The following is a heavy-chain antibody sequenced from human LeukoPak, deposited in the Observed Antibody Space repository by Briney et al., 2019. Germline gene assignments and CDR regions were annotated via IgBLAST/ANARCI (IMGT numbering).Heavy chain of an antibody. CDR2: MSYDGSSK. CDR3: ARVLTGAFDI. D-gene: IGHD4/OR15-4a*01. V-gene: IGHV3-30*03. J-gene: IGHJ3*02. Sequence: PGGSLRLSCAASGFTFRTYSLHWVRQAPGKGLEWVAVMSYDGSSKFYGDSVKGRFTISRDNSKNTLYLQMNSLRAEDTAVYYCARVLTGAFDIWGQGTMVTVSS. CDR1: GFTFRTYS.